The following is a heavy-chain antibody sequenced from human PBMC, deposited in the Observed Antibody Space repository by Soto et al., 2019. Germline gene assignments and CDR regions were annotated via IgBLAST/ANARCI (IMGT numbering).Heavy chain of an antibody. Sequence: GGSLRLSCAASGFTFSSYDMHWVRQATGKGLEWVSAIGTAGDTYYPGSVKGRFTISRENAKNSLYLQMNSLRAGDTAVYYCARRLPPDYGDYGGAFDIWGQGTMVTVSS. CDR2: IGTAGDT. CDR3: ARRLPPDYGDYGGAFDI. V-gene: IGHV3-13*01. D-gene: IGHD4-17*01. J-gene: IGHJ3*02. CDR1: GFTFSSYD.